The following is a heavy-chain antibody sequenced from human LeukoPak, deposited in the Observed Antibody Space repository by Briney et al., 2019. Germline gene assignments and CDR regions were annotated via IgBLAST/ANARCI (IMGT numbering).Heavy chain of an antibody. J-gene: IGHJ4*02. Sequence: GGSLRLSCAASGFTFSNSLMGWVRQAPGKGLEWVGRMNNKTGDWTKDYAARVEGRFTISRDDSKNTLYLQVNSLKPEDVVVYSCATDFGPYCRGGSCYYFDLWGQGTRVTVST. CDR1: GFTFSNSL. D-gene: IGHD2-15*01. V-gene: IGHV3-15*01. CDR3: ATDFGPYCRGGSCYYFDL. CDR2: MNNKTGDWTK.